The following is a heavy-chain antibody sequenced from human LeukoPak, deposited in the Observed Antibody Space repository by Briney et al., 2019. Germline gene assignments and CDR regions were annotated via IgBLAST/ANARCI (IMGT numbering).Heavy chain of an antibody. CDR3: AKVGLRLGGDY. J-gene: IGHJ4*02. D-gene: IGHD4-17*01. CDR1: GFTFSNYA. Sequence: QSGGSLRLSCAASGFTFSNYAMSWVRQAPGKGLEWVSSISGSGGNTYFADSVKGRFTISRDNSKNTLYLQTNSLRSEDTAVYYCAKVGLRLGGDYWGQGTLVTVSS. CDR2: ISGSGGNT. V-gene: IGHV3-23*01.